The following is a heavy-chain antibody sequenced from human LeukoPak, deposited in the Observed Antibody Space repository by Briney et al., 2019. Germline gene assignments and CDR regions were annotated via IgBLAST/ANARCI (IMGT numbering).Heavy chain of an antibody. V-gene: IGHV1-46*01. Sequence: ASVTVSCKASGYTLTSYYMHWVRQAPGQGLEWMGLINPSGGSTSYAQKFQGRVTMTRDTSTSTVYMELSSLRSEDTAVYYCARPLQRDAYSKETDDAFDIWGQGTMVTVSS. D-gene: IGHD4-11*01. CDR1: GYTLTSYY. CDR3: ARPLQRDAYSKETDDAFDI. J-gene: IGHJ3*02. CDR2: INPSGGST.